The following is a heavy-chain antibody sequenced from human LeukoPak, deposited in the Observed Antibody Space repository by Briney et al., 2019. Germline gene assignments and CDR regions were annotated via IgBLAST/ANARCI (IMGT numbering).Heavy chain of an antibody. D-gene: IGHD5-18*01. J-gene: IGHJ4*02. CDR1: GFTFSDYY. V-gene: IGHV3-11*01. CDR3: ARRGMTANYFDY. CDR2: VSSSGETI. Sequence: GGSLRLSCAASGFTFSDYYMSWIRQAPGKGLEWVSFVSSSGETIYYVDSVKGRFTISRDNAKKSLFLQMNSLRAEDTAVYYCARRGMTANYFDYWGQGTLVTVSS.